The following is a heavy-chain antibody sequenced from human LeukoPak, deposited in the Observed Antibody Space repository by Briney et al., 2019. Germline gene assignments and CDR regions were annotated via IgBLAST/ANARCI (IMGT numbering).Heavy chain of an antibody. Sequence: GGSLRLSCAASGFTFSSYWMSWVRQAPGKGLEWVANIKQDGSEKYYVDSVKGRFTISRDNAKNSLYLQMNSLRAEDTAVYYCARLGYCSSTSCYRGYFQHWGQGTLVTVSS. V-gene: IGHV3-7*01. CDR3: ARLGYCSSTSCYRGYFQH. D-gene: IGHD2-2*02. CDR2: IKQDGSEK. CDR1: GFTFSSYW. J-gene: IGHJ1*01.